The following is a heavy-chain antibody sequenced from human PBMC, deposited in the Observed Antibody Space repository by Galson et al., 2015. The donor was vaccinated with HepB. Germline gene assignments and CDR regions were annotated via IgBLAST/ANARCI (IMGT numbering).Heavy chain of an antibody. D-gene: IGHD1-26*01. CDR2: ISGSGGST. CDR3: AKERHRGSDWGSLGY. J-gene: IGHJ4*02. Sequence: SLRLSCAASGFTFSSFAMSWVRQAPGKGLEWVSAISGSGGSTYYADSVKGRCTISRDNSKNKLYLQMNSLRAEGKAVYYCAKERHRGSDWGSLGYWGQGTRVTVAS. V-gene: IGHV3-23*01. CDR1: GFTFSSFA.